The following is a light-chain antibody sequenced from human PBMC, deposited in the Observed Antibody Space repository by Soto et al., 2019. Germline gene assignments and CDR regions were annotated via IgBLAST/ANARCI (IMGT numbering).Light chain of an antibody. J-gene: IGLJ1*01. CDR3: ASYKTISTYV. Sequence: QPVLPQPASVAGPPGQSITISCTGTSHDVGAYNYVSWYQHHPGKAPRLVIYDVTNRPSGISDRFSGSKYGNTASLTISGLMADYESYYYCASYKTISTYVVGNGT. CDR2: DVT. CDR1: SHDVGAYNY. V-gene: IGLV2-14*01.